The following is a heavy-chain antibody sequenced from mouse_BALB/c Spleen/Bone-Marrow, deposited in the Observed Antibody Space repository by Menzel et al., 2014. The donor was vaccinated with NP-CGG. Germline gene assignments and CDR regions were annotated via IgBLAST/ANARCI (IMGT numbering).Heavy chain of an antibody. J-gene: IGHJ3*01. CDR2: IDPYYGDV. CDR1: GYSFTGYN. Sequence: EVQLQQSGPELEKPGASVKISCKASGYSFTGYNMNWVKQNNGKSLEWIGNIDPYYGDVNYNQKFKDKATLTVDKSSSTAHMQLKSLTSEDSAVYYCARSGALYGNPLAFWGQGTLVTVSA. V-gene: IGHV1-39*01. CDR3: ARSGALYGNPLAF. D-gene: IGHD2-1*01.